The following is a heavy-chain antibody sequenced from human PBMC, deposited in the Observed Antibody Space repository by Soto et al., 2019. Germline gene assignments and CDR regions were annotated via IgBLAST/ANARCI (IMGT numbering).Heavy chain of an antibody. Sequence: QVQLQESGPGLVKPSETLSLTCTVSGDSVSSYYWSWIRQPPGKGLEWIGYMYFSGSTNYNPSLKTRVTISVDTAKNQFSLKLSSVTAADTAVYYCAREYSSGWAKWFDPWGQGTLVTVSS. CDR1: GDSVSSYY. CDR2: MYFSGST. V-gene: IGHV4-59*02. J-gene: IGHJ5*02. D-gene: IGHD6-19*01. CDR3: AREYSSGWAKWFDP.